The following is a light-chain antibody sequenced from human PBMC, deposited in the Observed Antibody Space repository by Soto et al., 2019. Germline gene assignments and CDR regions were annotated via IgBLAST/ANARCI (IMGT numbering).Light chain of an antibody. Sequence: QSVLTQPPSASGTPGRRVTISCSGSSSNIGSNYVYWYQHLPGTAPKLLIYRDNQRPSGVPDRFSGSKSGTSASLAISGLRSEDEADYYCAAWDDSLSGLVFGGGTKLTVL. V-gene: IGLV1-47*01. J-gene: IGLJ2*01. CDR1: SSNIGSNY. CDR2: RDN. CDR3: AAWDDSLSGLV.